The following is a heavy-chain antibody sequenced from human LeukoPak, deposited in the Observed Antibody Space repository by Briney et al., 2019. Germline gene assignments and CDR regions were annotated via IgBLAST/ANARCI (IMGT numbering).Heavy chain of an antibody. D-gene: IGHD1-26*01. CDR2: ISGSGGST. Sequence: GGSLRLSCAASGFIFSNYAMSWVRQAPGKGLEWVSAISGSGGSTYYADSVKGRFTISRDNSKNTLYLQMNSLRAEDTAVYYCAKDSPNSGSYLEHAFDIWGQGTMVTVSS. V-gene: IGHV3-23*01. J-gene: IGHJ3*02. CDR3: AKDSPNSGSYLEHAFDI. CDR1: GFIFSNYA.